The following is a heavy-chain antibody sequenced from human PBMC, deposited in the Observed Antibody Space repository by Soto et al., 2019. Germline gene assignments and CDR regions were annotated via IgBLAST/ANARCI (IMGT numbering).Heavy chain of an antibody. J-gene: IGHJ4*02. CDR2: IDPSDSST. Sequence: GESLKISCQGFGFIFTNYWTSWVRQMPGKGLEWMGGIDPSDSSTNYSPSFQGHVTLSADKSINTAHLQWNSLKASDTAMYYCVKHIGASGDFWGQGTPVTVSS. CDR1: GFIFTNYW. V-gene: IGHV5-10-1*01. CDR3: VKHIGASGDF. D-gene: IGHD2-21*01.